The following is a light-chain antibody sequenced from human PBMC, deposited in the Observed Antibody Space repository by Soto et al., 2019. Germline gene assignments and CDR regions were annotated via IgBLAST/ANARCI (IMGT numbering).Light chain of an antibody. V-gene: IGKV1-5*01. CDR3: QQYNSYSLT. CDR1: QSISSW. Sequence: DIQMTQSPSTLSASVGDRVTITYRASQSISSWLAWYRQKPGKAPKLLIYDASSLESGVPSRFSGSGSGTEFTLTISSLQPDDFATYYCQQYNSYSLTFGGGTKVEIK. J-gene: IGKJ4*01. CDR2: DAS.